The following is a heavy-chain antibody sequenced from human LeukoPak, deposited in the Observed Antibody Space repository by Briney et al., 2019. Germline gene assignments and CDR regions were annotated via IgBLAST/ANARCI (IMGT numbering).Heavy chain of an antibody. D-gene: IGHD3-10*01. CDR3: AKSSITMVRGVIQD. CDR2: IYSGGGT. J-gene: IGHJ4*02. V-gene: IGHV3-66*01. CDR1: GFTVSTNY. Sequence: PGGSLRLSCAASGFTVSTNYMSWVRQAPGKGLEWVSLIYSGGGTYYADSVKGRFTISRDNSKNTLYLQMNSLRAEDTAVYYCAKSSITMVRGVIQDWGQGTLVTVSS.